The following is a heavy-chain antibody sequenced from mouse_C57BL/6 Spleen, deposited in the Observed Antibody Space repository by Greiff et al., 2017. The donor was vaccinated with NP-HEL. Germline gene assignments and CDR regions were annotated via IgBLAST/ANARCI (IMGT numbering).Heavy chain of an antibody. D-gene: IGHD1-1*02. CDR3: ARDYYKRDAMDY. CDR2: IYPGDGDT. V-gene: IGHV1-82*01. J-gene: IGHJ4*01. CDR1: GYAFSSSW. Sequence: VQLQQSGPELVKPGASVKISCKASGYAFSSSWMNWVKQRPGKGLEWIGRIYPGDGDTNYNGKFKGKATLTADKSSSTAYMQLSSLTSEDSAVYCCARDYYKRDAMDYWGQGTSVTVSS.